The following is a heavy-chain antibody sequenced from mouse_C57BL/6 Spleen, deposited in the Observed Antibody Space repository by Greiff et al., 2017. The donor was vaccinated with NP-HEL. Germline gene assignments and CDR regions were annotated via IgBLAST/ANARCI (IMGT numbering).Heavy chain of an antibody. Sequence: QVQLQQSGAELVMPGASVKLSCKASGYTFTSYWMHWVKQRPGQGLDWIGEIDPSDSYTNYNQKFKGKSTLTVDKSSSTAYMQLSSLTSEDSAVYYCARKGGLYYGNGFAYWGQGTLVTVSA. CDR3: ARKGGLYYGNGFAY. V-gene: IGHV1-69*01. CDR2: IDPSDSYT. J-gene: IGHJ3*01. CDR1: GYTFTSYW. D-gene: IGHD2-1*01.